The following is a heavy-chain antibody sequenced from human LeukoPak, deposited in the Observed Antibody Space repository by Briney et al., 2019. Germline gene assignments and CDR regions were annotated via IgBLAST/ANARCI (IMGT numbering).Heavy chain of an antibody. CDR1: GFTFSSYG. CDR3: AKPKWTVTTPFDY. Sequence: GGSLRLSRAASGFTFSSYGMHWVRQAPGKGLEWVAVIWYDGSNKYYADSVKGRFTISRDNSKNTLYLQMNSLRAEDTAVYYCAKPKWTVTTPFDYWGQGTLVTVSS. V-gene: IGHV3-33*06. D-gene: IGHD4-17*01. J-gene: IGHJ4*02. CDR2: IWYDGSNK.